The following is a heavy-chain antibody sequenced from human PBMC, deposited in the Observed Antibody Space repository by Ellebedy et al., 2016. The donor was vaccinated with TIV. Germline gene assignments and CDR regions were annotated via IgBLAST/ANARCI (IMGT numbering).Heavy chain of an antibody. V-gene: IGHV5-51*01. J-gene: IGHJ6*02. CDR3: ARQLGGTTYYYYGMDV. D-gene: IGHD1-14*01. CDR2: IYPGDSDT. Sequence: KVSXXGSGYSFTSYWIGWVRQMPGKGLEWMGIIYPGDSDTRYSPSFQGQVTISADKSISTAYLQWSSLKASDTAMYYCARQLGGTTYYYYGMDVWGQGTTVTVSS. CDR1: GYSFTSYW.